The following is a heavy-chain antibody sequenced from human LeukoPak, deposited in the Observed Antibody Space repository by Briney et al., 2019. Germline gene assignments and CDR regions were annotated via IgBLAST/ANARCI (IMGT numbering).Heavy chain of an antibody. Sequence: SETLSLTCAVYGGSFSGYYWSWIRQPPGKGLEWIGEINHSGSTNYNPSLKSRVTISVDTSKNQFSLKLSSVTAAATAVYYCARSGAPPVASIHYYYYMDVWGKGTTVPVSS. CDR3: ARSGAPPVASIHYYYYMDV. J-gene: IGHJ6*03. CDR1: GGSFSGYY. D-gene: IGHD1-26*01. CDR2: INHSGST. V-gene: IGHV4-34*01.